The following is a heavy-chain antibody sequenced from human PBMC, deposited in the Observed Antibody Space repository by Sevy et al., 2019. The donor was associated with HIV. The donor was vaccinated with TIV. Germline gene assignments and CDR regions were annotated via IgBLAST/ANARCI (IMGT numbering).Heavy chain of an antibody. Sequence: GGSLRLSCAASGFTFDDYTMHWVRQAPGKGLEWVSLISWDGGSTYYADSVKGRFTISRDNIKNSLYLQMNSLRTEDTALYYCAKGLMYYYDSSGPYNWFDPWGQGTLVTVSS. CDR2: ISWDGGST. CDR1: GFTFDDYT. CDR3: AKGLMYYYDSSGPYNWFDP. D-gene: IGHD3-22*01. V-gene: IGHV3-43*01. J-gene: IGHJ5*02.